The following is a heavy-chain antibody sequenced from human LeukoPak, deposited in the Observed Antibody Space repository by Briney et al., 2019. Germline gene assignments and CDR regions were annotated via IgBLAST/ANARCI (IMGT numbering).Heavy chain of an antibody. Sequence: PGGSLRLSCAASGFTFSDYYMSWIRQAPGKGLEWVSYISSSGSTIYYADSVKGRFTISRDNAKNSLYLQMNSLRAEDTAVYYCASRLRWGIAVAGIFDYWGQGTLVTVSS. J-gene: IGHJ4*02. CDR1: GFTFSDYY. V-gene: IGHV3-11*01. CDR2: ISSSGSTI. CDR3: ASRLRWGIAVAGIFDY. D-gene: IGHD6-19*01.